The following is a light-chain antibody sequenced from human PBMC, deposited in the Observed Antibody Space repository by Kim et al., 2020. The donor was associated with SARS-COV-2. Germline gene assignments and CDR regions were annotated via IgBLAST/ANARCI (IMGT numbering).Light chain of an antibody. Sequence: DIQMTQSPSSLSASVGDRVTITCRASQTISSYLNWYQQKPGKAPKVLIYEVSNLQSGVPSRFSGSGSGTDFTLTISSLQPEDFATYYCQQSYSTPLTFGGGTKVDIK. J-gene: IGKJ4*01. CDR2: EVS. V-gene: IGKV1-39*01. CDR3: QQSYSTPLT. CDR1: QTISSY.